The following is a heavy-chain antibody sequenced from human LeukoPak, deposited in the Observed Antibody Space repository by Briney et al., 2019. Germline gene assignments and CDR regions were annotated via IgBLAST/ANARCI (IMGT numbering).Heavy chain of an antibody. Sequence: PSETLSLTCTVSGDSISSGSYYWSWIRQPAGKGLEWIGRIYTSGSTNYNPSLKSRVTISVDTSKNQFSLKLSSVTAADTAVYYCAREMWLTTITYYFDYWGQGTLVTVSS. V-gene: IGHV4-61*02. CDR2: IYTSGST. D-gene: IGHD3-16*01. CDR1: GDSISSGSYY. CDR3: AREMWLTTITYYFDY. J-gene: IGHJ4*02.